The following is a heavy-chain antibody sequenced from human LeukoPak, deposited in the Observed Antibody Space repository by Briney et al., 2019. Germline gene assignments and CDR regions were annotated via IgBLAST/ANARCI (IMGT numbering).Heavy chain of an antibody. CDR3: AKDYGSSWSYFEYNSGWLWEY. J-gene: IGHJ4*02. Sequence: GGSLRLSCAASGFTFSSYAMNWVRQASGKGLEWVSAISGGGGYTYDADSVKGRFTISRDNSKNTLYLQMNRLRAEDTAVYYCAKDYGSSWSYFEYNSGWLWEYWGQGTLGTVSS. CDR2: ISGGGGYT. CDR1: GFTFSSYA. D-gene: IGHD6-19*01. V-gene: IGHV3-23*01.